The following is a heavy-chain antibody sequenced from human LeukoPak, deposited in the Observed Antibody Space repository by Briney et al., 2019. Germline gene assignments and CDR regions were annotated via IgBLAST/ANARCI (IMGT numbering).Heavy chain of an antibody. V-gene: IGHV3-74*01. D-gene: IGHD6-13*01. J-gene: IGHJ4*02. CDR2: IISDGSTT. Sequence: GGSLRLSCAASGFIFSDYAMHWVRQAPGKGLVWVSRIISDGSTTDYADSVKGRFTISRDNAKNTLYLQMNSLRAEDTAVYYCAKVKYSSSWYFDYWGQGTLVTVSS. CDR3: AKVKYSSSWYFDY. CDR1: GFIFSDYA.